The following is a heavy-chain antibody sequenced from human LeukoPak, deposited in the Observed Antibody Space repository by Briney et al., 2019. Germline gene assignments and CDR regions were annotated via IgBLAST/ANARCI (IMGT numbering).Heavy chain of an antibody. CDR2: INHSGST. CDR3: ARLRKYYGSIALGPYNWFDP. CDR1: GGSFSGYY. Sequence: SETLSLTCAVYGGSFSGYYWSWIRQPPGKGLEWIGEINHSGSTNYNPSLKSRVTISVDTSKNQFSLKLSSVTAADTAVYYCARLRKYYGSIALGPYNWFDPWGQGTLVTVSS. V-gene: IGHV4-34*01. J-gene: IGHJ5*02. D-gene: IGHD3-10*01.